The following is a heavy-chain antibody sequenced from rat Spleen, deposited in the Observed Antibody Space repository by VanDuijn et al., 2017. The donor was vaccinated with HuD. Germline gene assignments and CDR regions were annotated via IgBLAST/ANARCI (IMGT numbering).Heavy chain of an antibody. CDR3: ARHSLIRYGGYWFAY. Sequence: EVQLVESDGGLVQPGRSLKLSCAASGFTFSDYYMAWVRQAPTKGLEWVATIHTGGGYTYYRDSVKGRFTISRDNAKSTLYLQMDSLRSEDTATYYCARHSLIRYGGYWFAYWGQGTLVTVSS. J-gene: IGHJ3*01. CDR1: GFTFSDYY. V-gene: IGHV5-25*01. CDR2: IHTGGGYT. D-gene: IGHD1-11*01.